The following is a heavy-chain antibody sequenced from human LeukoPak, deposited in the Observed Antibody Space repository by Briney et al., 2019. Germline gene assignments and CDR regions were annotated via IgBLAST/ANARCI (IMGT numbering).Heavy chain of an antibody. J-gene: IGHJ3*02. V-gene: IGHV5-10-1*01. CDR3: ARQYHYDSSGYPYAFEI. CDR2: IDPSDSHT. D-gene: IGHD3-22*01. Sequence: GESLKISCKASGYRFASYWISWVRQMPGKGREWMGRIDPSDSHTNYSPSFQGHVTISGDKSISTAYLQWSSLKASDTAMYYCARQYHYDSSGYPYAFEIWGRGTLVTVSS. CDR1: GYRFASYW.